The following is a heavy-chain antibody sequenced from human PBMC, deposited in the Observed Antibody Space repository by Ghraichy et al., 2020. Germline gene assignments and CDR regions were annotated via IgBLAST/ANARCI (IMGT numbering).Heavy chain of an antibody. CDR2: ISGSGGST. CDR3: AKVLGDDSGYDEELSY. CDR1: GFTFSSYA. V-gene: IGHV3-23*01. Sequence: GGSLRLSCAASGFTFSSYAMSWVRQAPGKGLEWVSAISGSGGSTYYADSVKGRFTISRDNSKNTLYLQMNSLRAEDTAVYYCAKVLGDDSGYDEELSYWGQGTLVTVSS. D-gene: IGHD5-12*01. J-gene: IGHJ4*02.